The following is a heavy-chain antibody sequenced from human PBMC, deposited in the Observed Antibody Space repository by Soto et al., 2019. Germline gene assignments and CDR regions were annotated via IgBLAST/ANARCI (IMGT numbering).Heavy chain of an antibody. J-gene: IGHJ3*02. CDR3: ARDLSFYDSSRFPRTESYDI. V-gene: IGHV1-18*04. Sequence: QLVQSGGEVKKPGASVKVSCKASGYMFINHAIIWVRQAPGQGREWMGWIGAYNGKTNYAKKFQGRATRTADTSTTTAYMELRSLRSYDTALYFCARDLSFYDSSRFPRTESYDIWGQGTMVTVSS. CDR2: IGAYNGKT. D-gene: IGHD3-22*01. CDR1: GYMFINHA.